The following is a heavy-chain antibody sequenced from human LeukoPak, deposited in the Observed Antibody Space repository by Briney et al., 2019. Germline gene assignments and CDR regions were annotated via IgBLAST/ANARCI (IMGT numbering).Heavy chain of an antibody. CDR1: GFTFSSYW. J-gene: IGHJ4*02. Sequence: GGSLRLSCAASGFTFSSYWMTWVRQAPGKGLEWVANIGEDGSEKYYVDSVKGRFTISRDNAKNSLYLQMNSLRAEDTAVYYCARDSPSSTSWGYWGQGTLVTVSS. CDR3: ARDSPSSTSWGY. CDR2: IGEDGSEK. D-gene: IGHD2-2*01. V-gene: IGHV3-7*01.